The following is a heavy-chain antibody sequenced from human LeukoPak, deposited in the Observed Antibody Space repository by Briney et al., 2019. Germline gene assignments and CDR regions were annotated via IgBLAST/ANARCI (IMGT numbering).Heavy chain of an antibody. J-gene: IGHJ4*02. CDR3: ARGPVRLARPYDY. D-gene: IGHD3-9*01. Sequence: SETLSLTCTVQGGSLSGAYWTWIRQPPGKGLEWIGEINHTGSTIYNPSFKSRVTMSADTPKNQFSLNLTSVTAADTALYYCARGPVRLARPYDYWGQGTLVTVSS. CDR2: INHTGST. CDR1: GGSLSGAY. V-gene: IGHV4-34*01.